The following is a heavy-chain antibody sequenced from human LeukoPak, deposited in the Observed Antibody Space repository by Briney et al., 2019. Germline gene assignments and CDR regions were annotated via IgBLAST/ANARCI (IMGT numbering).Heavy chain of an antibody. CDR3: ARDFVDTVMVVDY. D-gene: IGHD5-18*01. CDR2: ISAYNGNT. V-gene: IGHV1-18*01. CDR1: GYTFTSYG. J-gene: IGHJ4*02. Sequence: ASVKVSCKASGYTFTSYGISWVRQAPGQGLEWMGWISAYNGNTNYAQKFQDRVTMTTDTPTSTAYMELRSLRSDDTAVYYCARDFVDTVMVVDYRGQGTLVTVSS.